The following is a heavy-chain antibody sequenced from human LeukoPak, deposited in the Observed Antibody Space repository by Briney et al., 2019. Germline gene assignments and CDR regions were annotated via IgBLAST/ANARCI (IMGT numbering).Heavy chain of an antibody. V-gene: IGHV4-39*01. Sequence: PSETLSLTCTVSGGSISSSNYYWGWIRQPPGKGLEWIGSIYYSGNTYYNPSLKSRVTISVHTSKSQFSLKLSSVTAADTAVYWCARLKARYDILTGYYTAYYFDYWGQGTLVTVSS. D-gene: IGHD3-9*01. CDR1: GGSISSSNYY. CDR2: IYYSGNT. J-gene: IGHJ4*02. CDR3: ARLKARYDILTGYYTAYYFDY.